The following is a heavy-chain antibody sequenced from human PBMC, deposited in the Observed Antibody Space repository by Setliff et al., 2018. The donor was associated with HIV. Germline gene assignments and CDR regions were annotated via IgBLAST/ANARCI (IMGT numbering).Heavy chain of an antibody. CDR1: GGSISSYY. V-gene: IGHV4-59*01. Sequence: SETLSLTCTVSGGSISSYYWDWIRQAPGKGLEWIGYIYYNGSTKYSPSFKSRVSISVDTSKNQFSLRLKSVTAADTAVSYCARDLRFDPWGQGTLVTVSS. CDR2: IYYNGST. CDR3: ARDLRFDP. J-gene: IGHJ5*02.